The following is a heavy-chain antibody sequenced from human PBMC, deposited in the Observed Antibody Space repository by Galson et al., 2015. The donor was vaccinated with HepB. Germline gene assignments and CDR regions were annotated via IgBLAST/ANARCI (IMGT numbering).Heavy chain of an antibody. CDR2: IKQDGSEK. D-gene: IGHD6-25*01. Sequence: SGAEVKKPGESLKISCAGSGFTFRSYWMSWVRQAPGKGLEWVANIKQDGSEKYYADSVKGRFTISRDNAKNSLYVDMNGLRIEDTAIYYCARDFDPSERPLWYFDLWGRGTLVTVSS. CDR3: ARDFDPSERPLWYFDL. CDR1: GFTFRSYW. J-gene: IGHJ2*01. V-gene: IGHV3-7*01.